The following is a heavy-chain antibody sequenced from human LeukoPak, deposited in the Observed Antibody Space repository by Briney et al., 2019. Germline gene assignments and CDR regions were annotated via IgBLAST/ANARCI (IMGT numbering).Heavy chain of an antibody. V-gene: IGHV3-7*01. D-gene: IGHD2-21*01. Sequence: GGSLRLSCAASGFTYSAYWMSWVRQAPGKGLEWVANIKEDGSEKYCVDSVKGQFTISRDNAKNSLYLQMNSLRAEDTAVYYCARATASNWFDPWGQGTLVTVSS. CDR2: IKEDGSEK. CDR1: GFTYSAYW. CDR3: ARATASNWFDP. J-gene: IGHJ5*02.